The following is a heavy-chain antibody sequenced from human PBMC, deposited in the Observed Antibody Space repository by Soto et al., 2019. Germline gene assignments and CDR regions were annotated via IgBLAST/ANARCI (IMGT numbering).Heavy chain of an antibody. Sequence: GESLKISCRGSGYTFNNYYIAWVRQMPGKGLEWMGIIFPGDSDVKYSPSFQGQVTISADKSISTVYLQWDVLKASDAAIYYCARRAAAATFDYWGQGTQVTSPQ. CDR3: ARRAAAATFDY. J-gene: IGHJ4*02. CDR1: GYTFNNYY. V-gene: IGHV5-51*01. CDR2: IFPGDSDV. D-gene: IGHD6-13*01.